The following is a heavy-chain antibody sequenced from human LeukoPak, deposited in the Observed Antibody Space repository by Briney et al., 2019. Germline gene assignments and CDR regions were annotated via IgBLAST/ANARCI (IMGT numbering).Heavy chain of an antibody. CDR3: ARHEYSSSSKLYYMDV. D-gene: IGHD6-6*01. Sequence: GESLKISCKGSGYSFTSYWIGWVRQMPGRGLEWMGIIYPGDSDTRYSPSFQGQVTISADKSISTAYLQWSSLKASDTAMYYCARHEYSSSSKLYYMDVWGKGTTVTVSS. V-gene: IGHV5-51*01. CDR2: IYPGDSDT. CDR1: GYSFTSYW. J-gene: IGHJ6*03.